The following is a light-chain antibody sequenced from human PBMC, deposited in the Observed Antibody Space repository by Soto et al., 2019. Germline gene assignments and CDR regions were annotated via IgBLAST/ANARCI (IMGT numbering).Light chain of an antibody. CDR2: EGS. Sequence: QSVLTQPASVSGSPGQSITISCTGTSSDVGAYNHVSWYQQHPGKAPKLLIYEGSNRPSGVSNRFSASKSGNTASLTVSGLQAEDEADYYCSSFTTSSAGVFGGGTKLTVL. V-gene: IGLV2-14*01. J-gene: IGLJ3*02. CDR3: SSFTTSSAGV. CDR1: SSDVGAYNH.